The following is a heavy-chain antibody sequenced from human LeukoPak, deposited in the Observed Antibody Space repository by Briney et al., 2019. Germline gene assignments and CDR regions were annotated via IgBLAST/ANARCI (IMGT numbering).Heavy chain of an antibody. CDR3: AKDWTTVVTPKGYYFDS. Sequence: GGSPRLSCAASGFSFNIYAMSWVRQAPGKGLEWVSAISTTGGSTYYADSVKGRFTVSRDNSKNTLSLQMDSLRVEDTALYYCAKDWTTVVTPKGYYFDSWGQGTLVTVSS. CDR1: GFSFNIYA. V-gene: IGHV3-23*01. CDR2: ISTTGGST. J-gene: IGHJ4*02. D-gene: IGHD4-23*01.